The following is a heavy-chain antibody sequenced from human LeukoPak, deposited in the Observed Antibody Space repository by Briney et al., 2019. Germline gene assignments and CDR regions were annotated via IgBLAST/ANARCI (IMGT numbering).Heavy chain of an antibody. Sequence: GASVKVSCKASGYTFTSYYMHWVRQAPGQGLEWMGIINPSGGSTSYAQKFQGRVTMTRDTSTSTVYMELSSLRSEDTAVYYCARPLNDSGYYYGDFQHWGQGTLGTVSS. D-gene: IGHD3-22*01. CDR2: INPSGGST. CDR3: ARPLNDSGYYYGDFQH. J-gene: IGHJ1*01. V-gene: IGHV1-46*01. CDR1: GYTFTSYY.